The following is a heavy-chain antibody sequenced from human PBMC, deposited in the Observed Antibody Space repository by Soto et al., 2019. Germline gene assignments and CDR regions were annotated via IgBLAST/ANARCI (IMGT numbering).Heavy chain of an antibody. D-gene: IGHD3-3*01. CDR3: ARTDNVGYYTY. CDR2: IYHSGTT. Sequence: PSDTLSLTCAVSGDSFSSGYYWAWIRRPPGKGLEWIGSIYHSGTTYYNPSLKSRVTISVDTSRNQFSLKLSSVTAADSAVYYCARTDNVGYYTYFGQGTMVTVS. CDR1: GDSFSSGYY. J-gene: IGHJ4*02. V-gene: IGHV4-38-2*01.